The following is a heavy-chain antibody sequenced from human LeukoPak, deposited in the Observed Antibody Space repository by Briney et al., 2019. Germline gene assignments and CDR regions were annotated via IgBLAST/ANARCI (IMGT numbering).Heavy chain of an antibody. V-gene: IGHV1-46*01. D-gene: IGHD3-16*01. CDR2: INPSSGST. CDR1: GYTFTGYY. CDR3: ARDWGLNWFDP. J-gene: IGHJ5*02. Sequence: ASVKVSCKASGYTFTGYYMHWVRQAPGQGLEWMGIINPSSGSTRYAQKFQGRVTMTRDMSTSTVYMELSSLRSEDTAVYYCARDWGLNWFDPWGQGTLVTVSS.